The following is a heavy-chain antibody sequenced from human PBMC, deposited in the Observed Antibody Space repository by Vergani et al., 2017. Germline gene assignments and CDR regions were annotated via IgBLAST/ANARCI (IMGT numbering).Heavy chain of an antibody. CDR2: IYDSGTT. Sequence: QLQLQESDPGLVKPSETLSLTCTVSGGSIRSTFYYWGWIRQPPGKGLEWIASIYDSGTTYYNPSLKSRVTISVDTSKNQFSLKLSSVTAADTAVYYCARAPGSGWVDYWGQGTLVTVSS. V-gene: IGHV4-39*07. CDR3: ARAPGSGWVDY. D-gene: IGHD6-19*01. J-gene: IGHJ4*02. CDR1: GGSIRSTFYY.